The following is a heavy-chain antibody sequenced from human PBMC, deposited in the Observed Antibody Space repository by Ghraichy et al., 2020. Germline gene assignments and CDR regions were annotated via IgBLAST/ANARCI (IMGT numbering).Heavy chain of an antibody. Sequence: GESLNISCAASGFTVSTNYMTWVRQAPGKGLEWVSLISSGGTTYYADSVKGRFTISRHNSKNTLDLQMSSLRAEDTAVYFCARRGEVSALGYWGQGTLVIVSS. CDR3: ARRGEVSALGY. J-gene: IGHJ4*02. V-gene: IGHV3-53*04. D-gene: IGHD3-16*01. CDR2: ISSGGTT. CDR1: GFTVSTNY.